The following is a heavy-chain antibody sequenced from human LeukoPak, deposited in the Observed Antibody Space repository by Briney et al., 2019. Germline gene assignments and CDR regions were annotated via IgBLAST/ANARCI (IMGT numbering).Heavy chain of an antibody. D-gene: IGHD3-9*01. V-gene: IGHV1-69*01. J-gene: IGHJ3*02. CDR1: GGTFSSYA. CDR2: IIPIFGTA. CDR3: ARDRVVRYFDWLSLDAFDI. Sequence: SVKVSCKASGGTFSSYAISWVRQAPGQGLEWMGGIIPIFGTANYAQKFQGRVTITADESTSTAYMELSSLRSEDTAVYYCARDRVVRYFDWLSLDAFDIWGQGTMVTVSS.